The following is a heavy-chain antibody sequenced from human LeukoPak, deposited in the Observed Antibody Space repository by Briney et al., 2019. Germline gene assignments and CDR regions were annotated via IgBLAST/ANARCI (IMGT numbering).Heavy chain of an antibody. V-gene: IGHV1-69*04. CDR2: IIPILGIA. CDR1: GGTFSSYA. J-gene: IGHJ4*02. CDR3: ARVADTAMVQYYFDY. D-gene: IGHD5-18*01. Sequence: SVTVTCKGSGGTFSSYAISWVRQAPGQGLEWMGRIIPILGIANYAQKFQGRVTITADKSTSTAYMELSSLRSEDTAVYYCARVADTAMVQYYFDYWGQGTLVTVSS.